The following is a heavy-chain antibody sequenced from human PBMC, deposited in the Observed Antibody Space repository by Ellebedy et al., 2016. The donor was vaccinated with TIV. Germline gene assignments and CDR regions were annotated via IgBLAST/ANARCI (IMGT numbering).Heavy chain of an antibody. CDR2: INPSGGST. CDR1: GFTFTRYY. V-gene: IGHV1-46*01. CDR3: AREKIGYCGGDCYNWFDP. D-gene: IGHD2-21*02. J-gene: IGHJ5*02. Sequence: ASVKVSCKASGFTFTRYYIHWVRQAPGQGLEWMGIINPSGGSTTYAQKFQGRVTITADESTSTAYMELSSLRSEDTAVYYCAREKIGYCGGDCYNWFDPWGQGTLVTVSS.